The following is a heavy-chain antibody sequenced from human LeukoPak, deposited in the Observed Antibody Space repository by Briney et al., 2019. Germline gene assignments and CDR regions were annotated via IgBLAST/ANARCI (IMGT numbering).Heavy chain of an antibody. D-gene: IGHD2-15*01. CDR1: GGSFSGYY. CDR2: INHSGST. V-gene: IGHV4-34*01. J-gene: IGHJ6*03. CDR3: ARAGSPSCSGGSCYHYYYYYMDV. Sequence: TSETLSLTCAVYGGSFSGYYWSWIRQPPGKVLEWIGEINHSGSTNYNPSLKSRVTISVDTSKNQFSLKLSSVTAADTAVYYCARAGSPSCSGGSCYHYYYYYMDVWGKGTTVTVSS.